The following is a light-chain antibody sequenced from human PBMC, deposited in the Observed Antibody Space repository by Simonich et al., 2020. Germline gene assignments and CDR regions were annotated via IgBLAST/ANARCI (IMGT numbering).Light chain of an antibody. J-gene: IGLJ3*02. CDR3: VLYMGSGIGV. V-gene: IGLV8-61*01. CDR2: STN. CDR1: SGSVSTSYY. Sequence: QTVVTQEPSFSVSPGGTVTLTCGLSSGSVSTSYYPSWYQQTPGPAPRTLIYSTNPRSSGVPDRFSGSILGNKAALTITGAQADDESDYYCVLYMGSGIGVFGGGTKLTVL.